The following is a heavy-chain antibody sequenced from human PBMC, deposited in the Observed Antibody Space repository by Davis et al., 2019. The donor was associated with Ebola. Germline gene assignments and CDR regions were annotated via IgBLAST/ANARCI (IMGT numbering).Heavy chain of an antibody. CDR2: ISSSSSTI. CDR3: ARGYCSSTSCYRGYAFDI. J-gene: IGHJ3*02. CDR1: GFTFSSYS. V-gene: IGHV3-48*01. Sequence: GESLKISCAASGFTFSSYSMNWVRQAPGKGLEWVSYISSSSSTIYYADSVKGRFTISRDNAKNSLYLQMNSLRAEDTAVYYCARGYCSSTSCYRGYAFDIWGQGTMVTVSS. D-gene: IGHD2-2*01.